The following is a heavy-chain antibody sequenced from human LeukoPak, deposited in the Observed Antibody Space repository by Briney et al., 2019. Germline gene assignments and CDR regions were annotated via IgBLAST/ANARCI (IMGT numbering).Heavy chain of an antibody. CDR3: ATAHY. V-gene: IGHV3-9*01. J-gene: IGHJ4*02. CDR1: GFTFDDYA. Sequence: GGSLRLSCAASGFTFDDYAMHWVRQTPGKGLEWVSGISWNSGSIGYADSVKGRFTISRDNAKNSLYLQMNSLRAEDTAVYYCATAHYWGQGTLVTVSS. CDR2: ISWNSGSI. D-gene: IGHD6-25*01.